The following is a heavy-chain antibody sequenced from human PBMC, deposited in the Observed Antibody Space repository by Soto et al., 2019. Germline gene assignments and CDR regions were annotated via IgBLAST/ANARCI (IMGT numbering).Heavy chain of an antibody. D-gene: IGHD5-18*01. CDR3: ARRIQYYYGLDV. CDR2: IYDTGST. V-gene: IGHV4-59*08. CDR1: GGSISSYY. J-gene: IGHJ6*02. Sequence: QVQLQESGPGLVKPSGTLSLTCTVSGGSISSYYWTWIRQPPGKGLEWIGYIYDTGSTNYNPSLKSRVTISLDTPKNQFSLKLSSVTAADTAVYYCARRIQYYYGLDVWGQGTTVTVSS.